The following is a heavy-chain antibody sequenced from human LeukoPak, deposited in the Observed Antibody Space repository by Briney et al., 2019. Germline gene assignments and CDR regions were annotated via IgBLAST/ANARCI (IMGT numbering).Heavy chain of an antibody. V-gene: IGHV3-48*04. CDR1: GFTFSDNS. CDR3: ARPSCSGGTCYFGSAFDI. J-gene: IGHJ3*02. Sequence: GSLRLSSAVSGFTFSDNSMNWVRQAPGKGLEWVSYISGSGTTIYYADSVKGRFTISRDNAKNSLYLQLSSLRAEDTAVYYCARPSCSGGTCYFGSAFDIWGQGTMVTVSS. D-gene: IGHD2-15*01. CDR2: ISGSGTTI.